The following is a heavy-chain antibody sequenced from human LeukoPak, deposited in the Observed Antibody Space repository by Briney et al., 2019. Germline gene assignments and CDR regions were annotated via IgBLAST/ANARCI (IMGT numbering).Heavy chain of an antibody. CDR2: IYFSGRT. D-gene: IGHD3-3*01. V-gene: IGHV4-39*01. CDR3: AGHVTIFGATTWFDP. Sequence: SVTLSLTCTVSGGSISSNSYYWVGLRPPPGKELAWVGSIYFSGRTYDQPSLQSGATISVDTSNKQFFLKLSSVTAADTAVYYCAGHVTIFGATTWFDPWGEGTLVTVSS. CDR1: GGSISSNSYY. J-gene: IGHJ5*02.